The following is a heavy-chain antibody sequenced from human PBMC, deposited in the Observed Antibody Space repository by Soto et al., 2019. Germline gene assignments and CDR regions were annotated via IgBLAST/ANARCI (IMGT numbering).Heavy chain of an antibody. Sequence: GGSLRLSCAASGFTFSSYAMHWVRQAPGKGLEWVAVISYDGSNKYYADSVKGRFTISRDNSKNTLYLQMNSLRAEDTAVYYCARDSIEAAGRSVYFDYWGQGTLVTVSS. J-gene: IGHJ4*02. CDR3: ARDSIEAAGRSVYFDY. CDR1: GFTFSSYA. D-gene: IGHD6-13*01. CDR2: ISYDGSNK. V-gene: IGHV3-30-3*01.